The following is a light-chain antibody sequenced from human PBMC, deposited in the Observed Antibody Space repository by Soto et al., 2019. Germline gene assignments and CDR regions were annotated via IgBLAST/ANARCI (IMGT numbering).Light chain of an antibody. CDR1: QGLRRD. CDR3: LQDHSYPWT. Sequence: AIQITQSPSSLSASVGDRVIITCRASQGLRRDGSWNQQKLGKAPKLLIYAASSLHYGVPSRFSGSGSGTDFTLTISSLEPEDFATYYCLQDHSYPWTFGQGTKVEVK. CDR2: AAS. V-gene: IGKV1-6*01. J-gene: IGKJ1*01.